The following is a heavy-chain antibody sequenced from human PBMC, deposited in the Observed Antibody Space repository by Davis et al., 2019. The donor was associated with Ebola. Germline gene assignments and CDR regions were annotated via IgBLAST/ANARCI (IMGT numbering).Heavy chain of an antibody. CDR1: GGSISRSSYY. D-gene: IGHD3-10*01. J-gene: IGHJ6*02. CDR3: ARDQLWFGGLYYYYGMDV. V-gene: IGHV4-39*07. Sequence: SETLSLTCTVSGGSISRSSYYWAWIRQPPGKGLEWIGSIYYSGSTYYNPSLKSRVTISVDKSKNQFSLKLSSVTAADTAVYYCARDQLWFGGLYYYYGMDVWGQGTTVTVSS. CDR2: IYYSGST.